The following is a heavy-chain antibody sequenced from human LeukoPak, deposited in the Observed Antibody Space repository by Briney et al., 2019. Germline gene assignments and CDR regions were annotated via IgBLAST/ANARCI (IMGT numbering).Heavy chain of an antibody. Sequence: PPETLSLSCAVSGGSFSGYYWSWIRQPPGTGLEWFGGINQSGSTYYTPSIKSRFTISVDKSKHPLSMKLSSVTAADTAVYSCAGASYGFSSWGQGTLVTVSS. CDR2: INQSGST. V-gene: IGHV4-34*01. J-gene: IGHJ4*02. D-gene: IGHD5-18*01. CDR1: GGSFSGYY. CDR3: AGASYGFSS.